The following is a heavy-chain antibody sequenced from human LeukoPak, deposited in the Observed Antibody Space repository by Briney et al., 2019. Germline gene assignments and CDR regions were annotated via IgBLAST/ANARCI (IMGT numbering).Heavy chain of an antibody. CDR2: ISAYNGNT. CDR3: ARAPMITFGGVIVPFDY. D-gene: IGHD3-16*02. V-gene: IGHV1-18*01. J-gene: IGHJ4*02. CDR1: GYTFTSYG. Sequence: VKVSCKASGYTFTSYGISWVRQAPGQGLEWMGWISAYNGNTKYAQKLQGRVTMTTDTSTSTPYMDLRSLRSDDTAVYYCARAPMITFGGVIVPFDYWGQGTLVTVSS.